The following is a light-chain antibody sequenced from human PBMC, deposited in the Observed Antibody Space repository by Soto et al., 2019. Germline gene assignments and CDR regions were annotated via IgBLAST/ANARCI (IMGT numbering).Light chain of an antibody. Sequence: ELTQSPATLSVSPGERATLSCRASQSVNQKFGWYQQKPGQAPRLLIYLASYRATGIPTRFSGSGSGTEYTLTISNLQAEDSAVYYCQQFNNWPHTFGQGTRLEIK. CDR1: QSVNQK. CDR3: QQFNNWPHT. CDR2: LAS. V-gene: IGKV3-15*01. J-gene: IGKJ2*01.